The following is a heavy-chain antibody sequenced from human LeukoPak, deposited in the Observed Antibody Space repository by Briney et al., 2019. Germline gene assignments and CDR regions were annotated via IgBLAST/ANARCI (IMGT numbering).Heavy chain of an antibody. CDR2: IIPIFGTA. Sequence: SVKVSCKASGGTFSSYAISWVRQAPGQGLEWMGRIIPIFGTANYAQKFQGRVTITADKSTSTAYMELSSLRSEDTAVYYCARGPGSSGYSEDYWGQGTLVTVSS. V-gene: IGHV1-69*06. J-gene: IGHJ4*02. CDR1: GGTFSSYA. D-gene: IGHD3-22*01. CDR3: ARGPGSSGYSEDY.